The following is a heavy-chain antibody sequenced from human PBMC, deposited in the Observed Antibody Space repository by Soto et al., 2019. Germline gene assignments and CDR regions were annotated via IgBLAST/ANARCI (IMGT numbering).Heavy chain of an antibody. CDR2: MNPNSGNT. CDR3: ARGGLRFLEWFGPAFDI. J-gene: IGHJ3*02. CDR1: GYTFTSYD. Sequence: ASVKVSCKASGYTFTSYDINWVRQATGRGLEWMGWMNPNSGNTGYAQKFQGRVTMTRNTSISTAYMELSSLRSEDTAVYYCARGGLRFLEWFGPAFDIWGQGTMVTVSS. D-gene: IGHD3-3*01. V-gene: IGHV1-8*01.